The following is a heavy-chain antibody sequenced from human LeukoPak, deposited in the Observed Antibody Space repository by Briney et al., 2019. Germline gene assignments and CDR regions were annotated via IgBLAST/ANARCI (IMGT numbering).Heavy chain of an antibody. J-gene: IGHJ4*02. Sequence: GGSLRLSCSASGFTFTNYCMSWVRQAPGKGLEWVANIRQDGSEKYYVDSVKGRFTISRDNSKNTLYLQMNSLRAEDTAVYYCARGHGRARYCSGGSCYSAFDYWGQGTLVTVSS. D-gene: IGHD2-15*01. CDR3: ARGHGRARYCSGGSCYSAFDY. V-gene: IGHV3-7*03. CDR2: IRQDGSEK. CDR1: GFTFTNYC.